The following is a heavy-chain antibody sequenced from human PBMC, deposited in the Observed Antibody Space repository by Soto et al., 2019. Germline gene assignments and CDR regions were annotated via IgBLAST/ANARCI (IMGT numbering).Heavy chain of an antibody. Sequence: VKVSCNTSGYNLCAYYTYWGGQEKGRGLEGVGLTDPITGGTEYEECLRDRVTIPRDTSINTDYVERRRLRSDDTAIYFCARGRDAASQFYAPHGMDVWGQSTTVTVPS. D-gene: IGHD2-15*01. J-gene: IGHJ6*02. CDR3: ARGRDAASQFYAPHGMDV. CDR1: GYNLCAYY. V-gene: IGHV1-2*02. CDR2: TDPITGGT.